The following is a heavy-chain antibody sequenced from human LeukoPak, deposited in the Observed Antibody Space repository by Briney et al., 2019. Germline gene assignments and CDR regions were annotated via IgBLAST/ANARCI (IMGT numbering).Heavy chain of an antibody. D-gene: IGHD5-18*01. J-gene: IGHJ3*02. CDR3: ARRGRRDAAMEKRYSFDI. V-gene: IGHV5-51*01. CDR1: GYIFSSYL. CDR2: IYPGDSYT. Sequence: GESLMISCKASGYIFSSYLIGWVRQMPGKGLEWMGIIYPGDSYTTYSPSFQGQVTISADTSISTAYLQWSSLKASDTAMYYWARRGRRDAAMEKRYSFDIWGQGTMVTVSS.